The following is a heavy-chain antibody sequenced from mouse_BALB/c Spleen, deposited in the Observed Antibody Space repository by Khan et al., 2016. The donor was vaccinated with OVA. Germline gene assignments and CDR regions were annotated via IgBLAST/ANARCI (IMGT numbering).Heavy chain of an antibody. CDR2: IWGGGST. CDR3: AKLLWSHYYAMDY. Sequence: VQLQESGPGLVAPSQSLSITCTVSGFSLTDYGVSWIRQPPGKGLEWLGLIWGGGSTYYNSVLKSRLSISKDNSKSQVFLKMNRLQTDDTAMYYCAKLLWSHYYAMDYWGQGTSVTVSS. CDR1: GFSLTDYG. V-gene: IGHV2-6-5*01. D-gene: IGHD1-1*02. J-gene: IGHJ4*01.